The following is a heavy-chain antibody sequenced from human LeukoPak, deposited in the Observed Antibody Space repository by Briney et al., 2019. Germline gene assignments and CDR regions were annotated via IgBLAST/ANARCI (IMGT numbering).Heavy chain of an antibody. CDR3: ARLFTRAWEYRYGMDV. Sequence: PSETLSLTCTVSGGSISSYYWAWIRQPPGKGLEWIGSIYIDGITHYNSSLQSRVTLSIDTSKNQFSLKLTSVTAVDTAVFYCARLFTRAWEYRYGMDVWGQGTAVTVSS. J-gene: IGHJ6*02. D-gene: IGHD1-26*01. CDR1: GGSISSYY. V-gene: IGHV4-39*01. CDR2: IYIDGIT.